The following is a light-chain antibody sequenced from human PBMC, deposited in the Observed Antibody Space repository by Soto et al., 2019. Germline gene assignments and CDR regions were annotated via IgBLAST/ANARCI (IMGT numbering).Light chain of an antibody. CDR2: DAS. Sequence: EILLTQSPATLSLAPGERATLSCRASPSVSSHLAWYQKKPGQAPRLLLYDASNRPAGIPARFSGSGSGTDCPLTISSVEPEEFAFYYCQQRSNRPSLTGGGGTKVEI. J-gene: IGKJ4*01. V-gene: IGKV3-11*01. CDR3: QQRSNRPSLT. CDR1: PSVSSH.